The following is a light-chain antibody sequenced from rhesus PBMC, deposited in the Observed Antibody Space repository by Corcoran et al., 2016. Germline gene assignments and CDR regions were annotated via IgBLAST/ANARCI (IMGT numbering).Light chain of an antibody. CDR3: LQGFGTPYS. V-gene: IGKV1-36*02. CDR1: QDISYY. CDR2: AAS. Sequence: DIQMTQSPSSLSASVGDRVTFSCRASQDISYYLSWYQQKPGKAPKRLFYAASSLESWVPSRFSGSGLGTEFTLTISSLQPEDFATYDGLQGFGTPYSFGQGTKVEIK. J-gene: IGKJ2*01.